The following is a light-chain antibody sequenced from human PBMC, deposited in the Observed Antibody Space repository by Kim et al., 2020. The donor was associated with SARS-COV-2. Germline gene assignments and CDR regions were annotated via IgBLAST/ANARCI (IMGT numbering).Light chain of an antibody. J-gene: IGKJ4*01. CDR2: GAS. Sequence: ETVMTQSPATLSVSPGERAILSCRASQSVSSNLAWYQQKPGQPPRLLIYGASAGATGIPARFSGSGSGTEFTLTISSLQSEDFAVYYCHQYNSWAPLTFGGGTKVDIK. V-gene: IGKV3-15*01. CDR3: HQYNSWAPLT. CDR1: QSVSSN.